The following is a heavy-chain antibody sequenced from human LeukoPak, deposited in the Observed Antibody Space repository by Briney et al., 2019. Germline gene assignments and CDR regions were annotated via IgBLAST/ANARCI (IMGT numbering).Heavy chain of an antibody. CDR1: GFTFSDYY. Sequence: GGSLRLSCAASGFTFSDYYMSWIRQAPGKGLEWVSCISSSSDYTNYADSVKGRFTISRDNSKNTLYLQMNSLRAEDTAVYYCAKWRRNQGFDYWGQGTLVTVSS. CDR2: ISSSSDYT. V-gene: IGHV3-11*03. CDR3: AKWRRNQGFDY. D-gene: IGHD1-14*01. J-gene: IGHJ4*02.